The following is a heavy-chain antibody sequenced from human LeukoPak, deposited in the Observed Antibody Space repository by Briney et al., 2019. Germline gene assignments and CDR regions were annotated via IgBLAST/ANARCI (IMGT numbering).Heavy chain of an antibody. J-gene: IGHJ4*02. Sequence: PSETLSLTCTVSGGSISSSDYYWGWIRQPPGKGLEWIGSIDYSGSAFYNPSLKSRVTISIDTSKNQFSLKLTSVTAADTAVYYCARDRTASAGTGDYWGQGTLVTVSS. CDR1: GGSISSSDYY. D-gene: IGHD6-13*01. V-gene: IGHV4-39*07. CDR2: IDYSGSA. CDR3: ARDRTASAGTGDY.